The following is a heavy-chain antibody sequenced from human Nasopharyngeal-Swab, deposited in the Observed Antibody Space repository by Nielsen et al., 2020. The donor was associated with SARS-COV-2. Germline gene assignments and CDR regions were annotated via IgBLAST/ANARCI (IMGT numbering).Heavy chain of an antibody. J-gene: IGHJ4*02. D-gene: IGHD3-22*01. CDR1: GFTFSRYT. V-gene: IGHV3-30-3*01. Sequence: LSLTCAASGFTFSRYTMHWVRQAPGKGLEWVAVISYDGSNKYYADSVKGRFTISRDVSKNTLYLQMNSLRAEDTAVFYCASTPLDSSGYYYAFHYWGRGTLVTVSS. CDR3: ASTPLDSSGYYYAFHY. CDR2: ISYDGSNK.